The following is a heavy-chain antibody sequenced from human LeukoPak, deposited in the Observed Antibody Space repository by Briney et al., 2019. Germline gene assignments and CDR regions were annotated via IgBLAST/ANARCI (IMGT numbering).Heavy chain of an antibody. CDR1: GYTFTTCN. CDR2: ISPSGGST. CDR3: ARGIVGSSVAFDY. Sequence: ASVKVSCKASGYTFTTCNVHWVRQAPGQGLEWMGFISPSGGSTTYAQKFHDRVTTTRDTSTSTVYMELSSLRSEDMAVYYCARGIVGSSVAFDYWGQGTLVTVSS. D-gene: IGHD1-26*01. J-gene: IGHJ4*02. V-gene: IGHV1-46*01.